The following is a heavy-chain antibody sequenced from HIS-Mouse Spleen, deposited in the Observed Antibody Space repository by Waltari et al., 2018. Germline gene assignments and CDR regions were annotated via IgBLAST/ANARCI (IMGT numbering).Heavy chain of an antibody. CDR3: AKDHAPDIVVVVAADY. V-gene: IGHV3-30*18. Sequence: FSSYGMHWVRQAPGKGLEWVAVISYDGSNKYYADSVKGRFTISRDNSKNTLYLQMNSLRAEDTAVYYCAKDHAPDIVVVVAADYWGQGTLVTVSS. J-gene: IGHJ4*02. CDR2: ISYDGSNK. CDR1: FSSYG. D-gene: IGHD2-15*01.